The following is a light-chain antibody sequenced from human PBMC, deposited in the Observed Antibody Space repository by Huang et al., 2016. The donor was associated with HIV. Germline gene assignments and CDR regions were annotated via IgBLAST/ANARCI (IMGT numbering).Light chain of an antibody. J-gene: IGKJ1*01. CDR1: QSLVSSDGDSY. CDR3: MQGTHWPGT. V-gene: IGKV2-30*01. CDR2: QVS. Sequence: DVVLTQFPLSLPVTLGQPASIFCKSSQSLVSSDGDSYLNWFQQRPGQSPRRLIYQVSKRDSGVPDRFSGSGAGTLFALRINKVEAEDVAVYYCMQGTHWPGTFGQGTNLEI.